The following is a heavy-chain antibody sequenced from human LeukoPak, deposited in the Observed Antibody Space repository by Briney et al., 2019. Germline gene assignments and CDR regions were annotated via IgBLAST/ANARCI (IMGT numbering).Heavy chain of an antibody. D-gene: IGHD4-23*01. Sequence: GGSLRLSCSASGFTFNSYGMHWVRQAPGKGLEWVAVISYDGSNKYHADSVKGRFTISRDNSKNTLYLQMNSLRAEDTAVFYCARDGSVGLLDYWGQGTLVTVSS. CDR2: ISYDGSNK. J-gene: IGHJ4*02. CDR1: GFTFNSYG. V-gene: IGHV3-30*03. CDR3: ARDGSVGLLDY.